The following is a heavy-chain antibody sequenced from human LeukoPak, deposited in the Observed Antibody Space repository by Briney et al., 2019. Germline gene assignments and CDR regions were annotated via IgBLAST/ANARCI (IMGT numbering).Heavy chain of an antibody. Sequence: ASVKVSCKASGYTFTSYAMHWVRQAPGQRLEWMGWINAGNGNTGYAQKFQGRVTMTRNTSISTAYMELSSLRSEDTAVYYCARHGLSSTSSMVATDYWGQGTLVTVSS. D-gene: IGHD5-12*01. CDR3: ARHGLSSTSSMVATDY. CDR2: INAGNGNT. V-gene: IGHV1-3*01. J-gene: IGHJ4*02. CDR1: GYTFTSYA.